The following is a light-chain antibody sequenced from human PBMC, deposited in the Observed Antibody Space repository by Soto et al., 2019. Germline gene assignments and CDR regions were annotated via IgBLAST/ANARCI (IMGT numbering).Light chain of an antibody. CDR2: AVS. J-gene: IGKJ4*02. CDR1: QSVSSN. CDR3: QQYNTWPLT. Sequence: EIMMTQSPGTLSASPGERATLSCRASQSVSSNLARYQQKPGQAPRRLIYAVSTSATGIPDRFSGSGSGTEFTLTISSLQSEDFAVYYCQQYNTWPLTFGEGTKVEIK. V-gene: IGKV3-15*01.